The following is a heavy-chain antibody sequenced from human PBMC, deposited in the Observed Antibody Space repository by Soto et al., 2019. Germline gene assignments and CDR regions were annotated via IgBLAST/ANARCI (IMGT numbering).Heavy chain of an antibody. V-gene: IGHV4-34*01. CDR2: INHSGST. D-gene: IGHD3-10*01. Sequence: QVQLQQWGAGLLKPSETLSLTCAVYGGSFSGYYWSWIRQPPGKGLEWIGEINHSGSTNYNPSLKSRVTISVDTSKNQFSLKLSSVTAADTAVYYCAGVRGYAFDIWGQGTMVTVSS. J-gene: IGHJ3*02. CDR3: AGVRGYAFDI. CDR1: GGSFSGYY.